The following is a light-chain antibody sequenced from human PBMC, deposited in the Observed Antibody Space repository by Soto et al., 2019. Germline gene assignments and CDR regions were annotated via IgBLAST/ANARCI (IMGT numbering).Light chain of an antibody. CDR2: GAS. Sequence: EIVMTQSPASLSVSPGDGATLSCRASQTVASNLAWYQQKPGQGPRLLIHGASTRAAGVPARFSGSGSGTDFTLTIISPKSEDFAVSYCQQYHNWPPQFTFGQGTKLQIK. V-gene: IGKV3-15*01. CDR3: QQYHNWPPQFT. CDR1: QTVASN. J-gene: IGKJ2*01.